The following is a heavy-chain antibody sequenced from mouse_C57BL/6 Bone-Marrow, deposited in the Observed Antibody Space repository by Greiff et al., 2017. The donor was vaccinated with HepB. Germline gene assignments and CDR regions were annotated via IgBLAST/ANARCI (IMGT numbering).Heavy chain of an antibody. J-gene: IGHJ3*01. Sequence: QVQLQQSGAELARPGASVKLSCKASGYTFTSYGISWVKQRTGQGLEWIGEIYPRSGNTYYNEKFKGKATLTADKSSSTAYMELRSLTSEDSAVYFCVSSITTGGFAYWGQGTLVTVSA. CDR1: GYTFTSYG. V-gene: IGHV1-81*01. CDR2: IYPRSGNT. CDR3: VSSITTGGFAY. D-gene: IGHD1-2*01.